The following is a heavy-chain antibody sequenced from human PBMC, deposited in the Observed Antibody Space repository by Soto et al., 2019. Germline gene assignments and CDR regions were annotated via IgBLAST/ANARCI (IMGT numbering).Heavy chain of an antibody. D-gene: IGHD1-7*01. CDR1: GGSISSGGYY. Sequence: SETLSLTCTVSGGSISSGGYYWSWIRQHPGKGLEWIGYIYYSGSTYYNPSLKSRVTISVDTSKNQSSLKLSSVTAADTAVYYCARDNWNYEVWFDPWGQGTLVTVSS. CDR2: IYYSGST. V-gene: IGHV4-31*03. CDR3: ARDNWNYEVWFDP. J-gene: IGHJ5*02.